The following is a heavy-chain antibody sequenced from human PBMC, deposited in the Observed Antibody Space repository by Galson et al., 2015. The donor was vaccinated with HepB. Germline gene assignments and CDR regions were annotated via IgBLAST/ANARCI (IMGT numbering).Heavy chain of an antibody. CDR2: IFPDDSDT. D-gene: IGHD4/OR15-4a*01. CDR3: ARADWTMVDPYYIDY. J-gene: IGHJ4*02. CDR1: GYWFSRYW. Sequence: QSGAEVKKPGEPLKISCKGSGYWFSRYWIGWVRQMPGKGLEWMGIIFPDDSDTRYSPSFQGRVTISTDKSINTAYLQWRSLEASDTAVYYCARADWTMVDPYYIDYWGQGTLVTVSS. V-gene: IGHV5-51*01.